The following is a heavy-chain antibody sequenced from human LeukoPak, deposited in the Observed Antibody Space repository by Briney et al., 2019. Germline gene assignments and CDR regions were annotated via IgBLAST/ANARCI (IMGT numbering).Heavy chain of an antibody. Sequence: GESLKISCKGSGYSFTSYWIGWVRQMPGKGLEWMGIIFRGDSDTRYSPSFQGLVTISADKSISTAYLQWSSLKASDTAMYYCARQESRVWYNYWGQGTLVTVSA. J-gene: IGHJ4*02. CDR2: IFRGDSDT. V-gene: IGHV5-51*01. CDR1: GYSFTSYW. CDR3: ARQESRVWYNY. D-gene: IGHD6-13*01.